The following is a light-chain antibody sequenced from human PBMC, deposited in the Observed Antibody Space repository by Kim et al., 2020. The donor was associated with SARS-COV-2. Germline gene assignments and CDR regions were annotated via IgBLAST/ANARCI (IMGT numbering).Light chain of an antibody. CDR3: QSYDSSNHVV. V-gene: IGLV6-57*03. Sequence: NFMLTQAHSASESPGQTVTISCTRSSGRIASNYVQWYQQRPGSAPTTVIYDDNQRPSGVPDRFSGSIDSSSNSATLTISGLKTEDEADYYCQSYDSSNHVVFGGGTQLTVL. CDR2: DDN. J-gene: IGLJ7*01. CDR1: SGRIASNY.